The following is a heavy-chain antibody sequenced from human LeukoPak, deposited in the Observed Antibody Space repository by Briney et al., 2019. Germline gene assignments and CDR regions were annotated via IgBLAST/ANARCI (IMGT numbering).Heavy chain of an antibody. CDR2: LNPGPGGT. CDR1: GYTFIAYY. Sequence: ASVKVSCKTSGYTFIAYYLHWVRQAPGQGLEWMGWLNPGPGGTLYAQKFQGRVTMTRDMSMTTAYMELTELRSDDTAVYYCAAQRDPRPFDHWGQGTLITVSS. V-gene: IGHV1-2*02. J-gene: IGHJ4*02. D-gene: IGHD5-24*01. CDR3: AAQRDPRPFDH.